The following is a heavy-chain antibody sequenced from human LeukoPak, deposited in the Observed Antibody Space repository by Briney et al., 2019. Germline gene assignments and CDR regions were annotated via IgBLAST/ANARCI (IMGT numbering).Heavy chain of an antibody. CDR1: GYTFTSFG. CDR3: TRDHCRGDNCPSFDY. D-gene: IGHD2-15*01. V-gene: IGHV1-18*04. Sequence: GASVKVSCKPSGYTFTSFGISWVRQAPGQGLEWMGWIGAYNGDTNYAQKFQGRVTRTTDTSTSTAYMDLRSLRSDDTAVYYCTRDHCRGDNCPSFDYWGQGTLVTVSS. CDR2: IGAYNGDT. J-gene: IGHJ4*02.